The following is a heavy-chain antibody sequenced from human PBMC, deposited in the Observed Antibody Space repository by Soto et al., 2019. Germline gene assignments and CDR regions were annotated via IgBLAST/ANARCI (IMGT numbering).Heavy chain of an antibody. Sequence: GRSLRLSCASSGFTFSIYWMSWVRQAPGKGLEWVANIKQDGSEKYYVDSVKGRFTISRDNAKNSLYLQMNSLRAEDTAVYYCERHLGSSSWSNWNDYWGQGTLVPVSS. CDR3: ERHLGSSSWSNWNDY. D-gene: IGHD6-13*01. J-gene: IGHJ4*02. CDR1: GFTFSIYW. CDR2: IKQDGSEK. V-gene: IGHV3-7*03.